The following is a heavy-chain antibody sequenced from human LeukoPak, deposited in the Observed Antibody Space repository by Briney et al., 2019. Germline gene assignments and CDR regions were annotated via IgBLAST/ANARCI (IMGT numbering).Heavy chain of an antibody. J-gene: IGHJ4*02. CDR1: AFTVFSFA. CDR3: TKDTYSNHVPYFDY. D-gene: IGHD4-11*01. V-gene: IGHV3-23*01. CDR2: NSGSGGST. Sequence: GGSLRLSGSASAFTVFSFAMGWVRQAPGKGLEWVSANSGSGGSTYYADSVKGRFTISRDNSKNTLYLQMNSLRAEDKAEYYYTKDTYSNHVPYFDYWGQGTPVTVSS.